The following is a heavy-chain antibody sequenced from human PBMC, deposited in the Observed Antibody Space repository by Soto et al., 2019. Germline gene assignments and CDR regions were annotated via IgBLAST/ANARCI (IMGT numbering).Heavy chain of an antibody. V-gene: IGHV4-34*01. CDR3: ARADGSPYYLDV. CDR1: GGSFSGYY. J-gene: IGHJ6*03. CDR2: IHHSGST. Sequence: PSETLSLTCAVYGGSFSGYYWNWIRQPPGKGLEWIGDIHHSGSTNYNPSLKSRVAISVDTSNDQFSLKLTSVTAADTAVYYCARADGSPYYLDVWGTGTTVTVSS.